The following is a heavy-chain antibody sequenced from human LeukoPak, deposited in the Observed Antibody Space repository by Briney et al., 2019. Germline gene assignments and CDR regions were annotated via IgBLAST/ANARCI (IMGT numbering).Heavy chain of an antibody. D-gene: IGHD3-10*01. J-gene: IGHJ4*02. V-gene: IGHV4-34*01. CDR3: ASSTMVRGVIIPLGY. CDR1: GGSFSGYY. CDR2: INHSGST. Sequence: SETLSLTCAVYGGSFSGYYWSWIRQPPGKGLEWIGEINHSGSTNYNPSLKSRVTISVDTSKNQFSLKLSSVTAADTAVYYCASSTMVRGVIIPLGYWGQGTLVTVSS.